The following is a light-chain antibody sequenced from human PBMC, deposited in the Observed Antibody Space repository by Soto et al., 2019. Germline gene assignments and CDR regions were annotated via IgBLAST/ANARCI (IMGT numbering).Light chain of an antibody. Sequence: QSALTQPASVSGSPGQSITISCTGTSSDVGGYNYVSWYQQHPGKAPNLMIYDVSNRPSGVSNRFSGSKSGNTASLTISGLQVEDEADYYCSSYTSGSTLEVVFGGGTKLTVL. CDR3: SSYTSGSTLEVV. J-gene: IGLJ2*01. V-gene: IGLV2-14*01. CDR1: SSDVGGYNY. CDR2: DVS.